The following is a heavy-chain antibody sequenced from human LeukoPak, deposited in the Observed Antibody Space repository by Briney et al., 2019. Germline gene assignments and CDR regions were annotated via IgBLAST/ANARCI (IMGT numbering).Heavy chain of an antibody. D-gene: IGHD6-13*01. CDR1: GYTFTSFG. J-gene: IGHJ4*02. V-gene: IGHV1-18*01. CDR2: ISAYNGNT. CDR3: ARDLGAAPGIFFDF. Sequence: GASVKVSCKTSGYTFTSFGVSWVRQAPGQGLEWMGWISAYNGNTNYAQILRGRVTMTADTSTSTAYMELRSLRSDDTAVYYCARDLGAAPGIFFDFWGQGTLVIVSS.